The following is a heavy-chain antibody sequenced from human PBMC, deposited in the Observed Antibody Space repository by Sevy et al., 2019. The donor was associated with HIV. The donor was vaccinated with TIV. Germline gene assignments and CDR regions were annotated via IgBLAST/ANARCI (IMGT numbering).Heavy chain of an antibody. Sequence: SETLSLTCSVSGGSISTQYWSWIRQPAGKGLEWIGRIYSSGSTKYNPSLKGRINMSVDMSRNQVSLNLISVTAADTAVYYCARVETSSGWTFDYWGQGTLVTVSS. D-gene: IGHD6-19*01. J-gene: IGHJ4*02. V-gene: IGHV4-4*07. CDR1: GGSISTQY. CDR3: ARVETSSGWTFDY. CDR2: IYSSGST.